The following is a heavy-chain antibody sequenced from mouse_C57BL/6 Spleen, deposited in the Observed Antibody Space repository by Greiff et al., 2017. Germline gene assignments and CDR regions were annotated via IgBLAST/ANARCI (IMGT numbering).Heavy chain of an antibody. Sequence: QVQLQQSGPELVKPGASVKISCKASGYAFSSSWMNWVKQRPGKGLEWIGRIYPGDGDTNYNGKFKGKATLTADKSSSTAYMQLSSLTSEDSAVYFCASITTAPYYFDYWGQGTTLTVSS. CDR3: ASITTAPYYFDY. V-gene: IGHV1-82*01. CDR2: IYPGDGDT. CDR1: GYAFSSSW. J-gene: IGHJ2*01. D-gene: IGHD1-2*01.